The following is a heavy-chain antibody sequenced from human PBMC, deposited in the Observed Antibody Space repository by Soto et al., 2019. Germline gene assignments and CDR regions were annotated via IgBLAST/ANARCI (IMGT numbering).Heavy chain of an antibody. CDR1: GYTFTSYD. Sequence: ASVKVSCKASGYTFTSYDINWVRQATGQGLEWMGWMNPNSGNTGYAQKFQGRVTMTRNTSISTAYMELSSLRSEDTAVYYCARGGYSYGYGYYYGMDLWGQGTTVTVSS. CDR3: ARGGYSYGYGYYYGMDL. CDR2: MNPNSGNT. V-gene: IGHV1-8*01. D-gene: IGHD5-18*01. J-gene: IGHJ6*02.